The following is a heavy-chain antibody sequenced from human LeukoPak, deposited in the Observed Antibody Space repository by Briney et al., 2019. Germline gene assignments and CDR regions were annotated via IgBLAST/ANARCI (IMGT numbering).Heavy chain of an antibody. V-gene: IGHV3-30*02. J-gene: IGHJ4*02. Sequence: GGSLRLSCTVSGFSLSSYAMSWVRRAPGKGLEWVAFIRYDGSNKYYADSVKGRFTISRDNSKNTLYLQMNSLRAEDTAVYYCAKDPSQQLVIYYFDYWGQGTLVTVSS. D-gene: IGHD6-13*01. CDR1: GFSLSSYA. CDR2: IRYDGSNK. CDR3: AKDPSQQLVIYYFDY.